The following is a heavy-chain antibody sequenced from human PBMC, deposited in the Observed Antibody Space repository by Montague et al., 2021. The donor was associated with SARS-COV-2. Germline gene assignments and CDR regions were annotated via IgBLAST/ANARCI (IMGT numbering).Heavy chain of an antibody. J-gene: IGHJ5*02. CDR3: ARATSVRGAVNWFNP. D-gene: IGHD3-10*01. V-gene: IGHV4-59*11. Sequence: SETLSLTCAVSGGSISGHYWSFIRQPPGKGLEWIAYINYNGGTNYNPSLKSRVTISVDTSKNHFSLQLRSVTPADTAVYFCARATSVRGAVNWFNPWGQGTLVTVSS. CDR2: INYNGGT. CDR1: GGSISGHY.